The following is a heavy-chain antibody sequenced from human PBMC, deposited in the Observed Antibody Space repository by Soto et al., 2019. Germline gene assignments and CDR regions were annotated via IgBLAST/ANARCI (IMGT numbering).Heavy chain of an antibody. J-gene: IGHJ4*02. CDR2: IYYTGDT. D-gene: IGHD4-17*01. Sequence: SETLSLTCAVSGGSISSGGSSWSWIRQRPGKGLECIGYIYYTGDTSYNPSLASRLAISVDTSKHQFSLELSSVTAADTAVYYCARGTTTVTTFDYWGQGTLVTVSS. CDR3: ARGTTTVTTFDY. V-gene: IGHV4-31*11. CDR1: GGSISSGGSS.